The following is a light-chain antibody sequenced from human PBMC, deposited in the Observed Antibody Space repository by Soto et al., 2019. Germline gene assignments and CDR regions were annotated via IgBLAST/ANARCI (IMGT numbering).Light chain of an antibody. CDR1: SSDIGGYNY. CDR2: EVS. V-gene: IGLV2-14*01. CDR3: HSYTSSSTLYV. Sequence: QSALTQPASVSGSPGQSITISCTGTSSDIGGYNYVSWYQQHPGKAPKLMLYEVSNRPSGVSNRFSGSKSGNTASLTISGLQAADEADYYCHSYTSSSTLYVFGTGTKVTVL. J-gene: IGLJ1*01.